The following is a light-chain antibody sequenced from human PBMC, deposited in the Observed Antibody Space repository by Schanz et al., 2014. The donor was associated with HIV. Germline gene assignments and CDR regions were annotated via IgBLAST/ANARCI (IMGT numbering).Light chain of an antibody. CDR1: SSDIGGSKY. CDR3: CSFAGTIWV. CDR2: EVN. Sequence: QSALTQPPSASGSPGQSVTISCTGTSSDIGGSKYFFWYQQHPGKAPKLIIYEVNKRPSGVPDRFSGSKSGNTASLTISGLQAEDEADYYCCSFAGTIWVFGGGTKLTVL. V-gene: IGLV2-8*01. J-gene: IGLJ3*02.